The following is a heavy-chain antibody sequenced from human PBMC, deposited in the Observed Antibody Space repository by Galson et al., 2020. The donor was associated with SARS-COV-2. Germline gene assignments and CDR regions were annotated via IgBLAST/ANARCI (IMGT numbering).Heavy chain of an antibody. CDR2: TWYDGSNK. CDR1: GLTFSSYG. CDR3: ARDLARHYDDRSGYSDY. D-gene: IGHD3-22*01. J-gene: IGHJ4*02. V-gene: IGHV3-33*01. Sequence: GGSLRLSCAASGLTFSSYGMHWVRQAPGKGLEWVAVTWYDGSNKYYADSVKGRFTISRDNSKNTLYLQMKSLRAEDTAVYYCARDLARHYDDRSGYSDYWGQGTLVTVSS.